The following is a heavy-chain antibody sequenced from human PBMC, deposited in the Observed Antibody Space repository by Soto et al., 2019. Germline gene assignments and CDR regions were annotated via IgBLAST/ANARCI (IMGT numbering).Heavy chain of an antibody. CDR2: IKDGGLT. V-gene: IGHV4-34*01. CDR3: ARGQEGVVATH. Sequence: QVQLQQWGAGLLKPAETLSLTCVVYGGSFSGYYWSWIRQPPGKGLEWIGEIKDGGLTNYSPSLKSRATISKATPNTQFSLKLHSVTAADTAVYYCARGQEGVVATHWDQGALVTVSS. D-gene: IGHD5-12*01. J-gene: IGHJ4*02. CDR1: GGSFSGYY.